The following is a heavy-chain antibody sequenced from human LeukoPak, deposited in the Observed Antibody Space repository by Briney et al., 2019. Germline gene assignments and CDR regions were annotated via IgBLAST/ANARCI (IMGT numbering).Heavy chain of an antibody. V-gene: IGHV3-53*01. Sequence: PGGSLRLSCAASGFTVSSNYMSWVRQAPGKGLEWVSVIYSGGSTYYADSVKGRFTISRDNSKNTLYLQMNSLRAEDTAVYYCARALSYYYDSSGYLNSSWGQGTLVTVSS. CDR1: GFTVSSNY. CDR2: IYSGGST. D-gene: IGHD3-22*01. CDR3: ARALSYYYDSSGYLNSS. J-gene: IGHJ4*02.